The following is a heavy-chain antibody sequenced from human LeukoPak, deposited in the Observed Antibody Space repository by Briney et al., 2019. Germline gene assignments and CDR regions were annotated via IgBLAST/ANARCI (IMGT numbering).Heavy chain of an antibody. D-gene: IGHD1-20*01. CDR3: ARDPPFIIGTTFFDY. CDR1: EFSFSSYS. Sequence: TGGSLRLSCAASEFSFSSYSMNWVRQAPGKGLEWVSSISTSSTYIYYADSVKGRFTISRDNAKNSLYLQMNSLRAEDTAVYYCARDPPFIIGTTFFDYWGQGTLVTVSS. V-gene: IGHV3-21*01. CDR2: ISTSSTYI. J-gene: IGHJ4*02.